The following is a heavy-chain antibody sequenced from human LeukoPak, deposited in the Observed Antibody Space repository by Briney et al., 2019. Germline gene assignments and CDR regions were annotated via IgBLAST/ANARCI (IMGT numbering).Heavy chain of an antibody. CDR2: ISSGGDYI. D-gene: IGHD3-22*01. Sequence: GGSLRLSCAASGFTFSTYSLNWVRQAPGKGLEGVSSISSGGDYIDYLDSVKGRLTISRDNAKNSVFLQMNSLRAEDTAVYYCARDITRTESYDSSGFGFWGQGTLVTVSS. J-gene: IGHJ4*02. CDR3: ARDITRTESYDSSGFGF. CDR1: GFTFSTYS. V-gene: IGHV3-21*01.